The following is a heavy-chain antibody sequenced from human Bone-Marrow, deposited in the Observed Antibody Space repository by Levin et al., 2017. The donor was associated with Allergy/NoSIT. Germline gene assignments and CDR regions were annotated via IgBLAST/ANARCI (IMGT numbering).Heavy chain of an antibody. CDR1: GFTFRDYA. V-gene: IGHV3-49*03. J-gene: IGHJ4*02. D-gene: IGHD2-15*01. CDR2: IRSKAYGGTT. Sequence: GESLKISCTASGFTFRDYAMSWFRQAPGKGLEWVGFIRSKAYGGTTEYAASVKGRFTISRDESKSIAYLQMNSLKTEDTAVYYCTREREGYCSGGSCYSRSIYWGQGTLVTVSS. CDR3: TREREGYCSGGSCYSRSIY.